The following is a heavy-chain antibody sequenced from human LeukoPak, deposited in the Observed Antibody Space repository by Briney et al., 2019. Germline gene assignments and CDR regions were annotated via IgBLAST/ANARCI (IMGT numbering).Heavy chain of an antibody. CDR2: IYSGGST. Sequence: GGSLRLSCAASGFTVSSNYMSWVRQAPGKGLEWVSVIYSGGSTYYADSVKGRFTISRDSSKNTLYLQMNSLRAEDTAVYYCARGGVVQYSNFDYWGQGTLVTASS. J-gene: IGHJ4*02. CDR3: ARGGVVQYSNFDY. D-gene: IGHD2-15*01. CDR1: GFTVSSNY. V-gene: IGHV3-53*01.